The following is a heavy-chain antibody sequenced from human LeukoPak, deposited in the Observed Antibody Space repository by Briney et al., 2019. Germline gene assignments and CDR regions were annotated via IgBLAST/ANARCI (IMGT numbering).Heavy chain of an antibody. Sequence: ASVKVSCKASGYTFTGYYIHWVRQAPGQGLEWVGWINPNSSDTKYTQNFQGRVTMTRDTSISTAYMELSRLKSDDTAMYYCAKDRVFADFDYWGQGTLVTVSS. J-gene: IGHJ4*02. CDR1: GYTFTGYY. V-gene: IGHV1-2*02. D-gene: IGHD2-21*01. CDR2: INPNSSDT. CDR3: AKDRVFADFDY.